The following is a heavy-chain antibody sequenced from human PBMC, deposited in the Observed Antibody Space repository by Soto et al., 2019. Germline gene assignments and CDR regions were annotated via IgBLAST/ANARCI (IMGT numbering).Heavy chain of an antibody. J-gene: IGHJ4*02. CDR1: GGTFSSYA. V-gene: IGHV1-69*12. Sequence: QVQLVQSGAEVKKPGSSVKVACKASGGTFSSYAISWVRQASGQGREWMGGSLPIFGTANYAQKFPCRVTITADESPSTAYMELSSLRSDDTAVYYCARADTAMEMADDYWGQGTLVTVSS. CDR3: ARADTAMEMADDY. D-gene: IGHD5-18*01. CDR2: SLPIFGTA.